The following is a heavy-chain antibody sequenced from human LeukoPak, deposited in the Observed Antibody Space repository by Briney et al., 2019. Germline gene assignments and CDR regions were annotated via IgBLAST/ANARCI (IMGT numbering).Heavy chain of an antibody. D-gene: IGHD4-17*01. V-gene: IGHV4-39*01. CDR2: IYYSGST. J-gene: IGHJ4*02. CDR3: ARQMTTVTTRPGTFDY. Sequence: SETMSLTCTVSGDSISRDSYYWGWIRQPPGKGLEWIGSIYYSGSTYYNPSLKSRVTISADTSKNQFSLKLSSVTAADTAVYYCARQMTTVTTRPGTFDYWGQGTLVTVSS. CDR1: GDSISRDSYY.